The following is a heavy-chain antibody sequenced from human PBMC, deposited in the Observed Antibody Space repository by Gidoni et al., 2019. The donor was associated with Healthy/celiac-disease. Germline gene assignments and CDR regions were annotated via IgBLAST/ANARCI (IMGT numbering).Heavy chain of an antibody. D-gene: IGHD2-8*01. Sequence: QVQLVQSGAEVKKPGASVKVSCKASGYTFTSYGISWVRQAPGQGLEWMGCISAYNGNTNYAQKLQGRVTMTTDTSTSTAYMELRSLRSDDTAVYYCARLIVLMVYATRNNWFDPWGQGTLVTVSS. CDR3: ARLIVLMVYATRNNWFDP. CDR1: GYTFTSYG. V-gene: IGHV1-18*04. CDR2: ISAYNGNT. J-gene: IGHJ5*02.